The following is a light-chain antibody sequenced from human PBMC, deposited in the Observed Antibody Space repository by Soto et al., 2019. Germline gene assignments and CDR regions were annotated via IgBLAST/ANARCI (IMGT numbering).Light chain of an antibody. V-gene: IGKV1-39*01. CDR3: QQSYSTPRT. CDR2: AAS. CDR1: QSISSY. J-gene: IGKJ5*01. Sequence: DIQMTQSPSSLSASVGDRVTITCRASQSISSYLNWYQQKPGKAPKILIYAASRLQSGVPSRFSGSGSGTEFTLTISSLQPEDFATYYCQQSYSTPRTFGQGTRLEIK.